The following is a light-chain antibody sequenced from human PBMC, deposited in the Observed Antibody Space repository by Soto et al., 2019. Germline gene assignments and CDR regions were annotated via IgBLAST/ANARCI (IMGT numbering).Light chain of an antibody. CDR1: SSDVGGYNY. V-gene: IGLV2-11*01. Sequence: QSALTQPRSVSGSPGQSVTISCTGTSSDVGGYNYVSWYQQHPGKAPELMIYDVSKRPSGVPDRFFDTKSGNTASLTISGLQAEDEADYYCCSYAGSYTYYVFGTGTKVTGL. J-gene: IGLJ1*01. CDR3: CSYAGSYTYYV. CDR2: DVS.